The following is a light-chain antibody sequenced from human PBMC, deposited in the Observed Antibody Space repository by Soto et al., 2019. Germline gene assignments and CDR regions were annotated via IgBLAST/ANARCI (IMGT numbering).Light chain of an antibody. Sequence: DIVMTQSPDSLAVSLGERATINCKSSQSVLSSSNNKNFLAWYQQKPGQSPKLLIYWASTRESGVPDRFSGSASGTDFTLTISSLQAEDVAVYYCQQYYSIPYTFGQGTKLEIK. CDR2: WAS. CDR1: QSVLSSSNNKNF. J-gene: IGKJ2*01. V-gene: IGKV4-1*01. CDR3: QQYYSIPYT.